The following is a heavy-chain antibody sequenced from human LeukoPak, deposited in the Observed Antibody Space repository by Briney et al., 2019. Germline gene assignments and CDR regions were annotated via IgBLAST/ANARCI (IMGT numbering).Heavy chain of an antibody. CDR2: IYYSGST. CDR1: GGSISSGGYY. CDR3: ARAPGDYSNWFDP. V-gene: IGHV4-31*03. D-gene: IGHD4-17*01. Sequence: SETLSLTCTVSGGSISSGGYYWSWIRQHPGKGLEWIGHIYYSGSTYYNPSLKSRVTISVDTSKNQFSLKLSSVTAADTAVYYCARAPGDYSNWFDPWGQGTLVTVSS. J-gene: IGHJ5*02.